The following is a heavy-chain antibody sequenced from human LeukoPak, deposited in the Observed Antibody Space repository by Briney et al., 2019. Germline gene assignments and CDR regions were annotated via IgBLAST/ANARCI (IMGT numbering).Heavy chain of an antibody. CDR3: ARVVAQHRWGNWFDP. CDR1: GGSISSGGYY. CDR2: IYYSGST. V-gene: IGHV4-31*03. J-gene: IGHJ5*02. Sequence: SETLSLTCTVSGGSISSGGYYWRWIRQHPGKGLEWIGYIYYSGSTYYNPSLKSRVTISVDTSKNQFSLKLSSVTAAATAVYYCARVVAQHRWGNWFDPWGQGTLVTVSS. D-gene: IGHD3-16*01.